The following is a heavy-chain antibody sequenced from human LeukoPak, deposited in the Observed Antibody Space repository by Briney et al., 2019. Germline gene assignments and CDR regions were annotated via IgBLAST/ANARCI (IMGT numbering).Heavy chain of an antibody. D-gene: IGHD3-22*01. V-gene: IGHV1-8*01. Sequence: ASVKVSCKASGYTFTSYDINWVRQATGQGLEWMGWMNPNSGNTGYAQKFQGRVTMTRNTSISTAYMELSNLRSEDTAVYYCARLRRVVVQDWFDPWGQGTLVTVSS. CDR1: GYTFTSYD. CDR2: MNPNSGNT. J-gene: IGHJ5*02. CDR3: ARLRRVVVQDWFDP.